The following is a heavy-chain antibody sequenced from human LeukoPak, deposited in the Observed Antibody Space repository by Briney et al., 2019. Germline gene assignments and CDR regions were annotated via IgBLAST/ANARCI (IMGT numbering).Heavy chain of an antibody. J-gene: IGHJ4*02. V-gene: IGHV3-23*01. D-gene: IGHD6-19*01. Sequence: GGSLRLSCAASGFIFNNYAMSWVRQAPGKGLEWVSTIGDPTRTYHADSVKGRFTISRDDSKNTLFLQMNSLRAEDTAVYYCARGLYSTGWVDYWGQGTLVTVSS. CDR3: ARGLYSTGWVDY. CDR1: GFIFNNYA. CDR2: IGDPTRT.